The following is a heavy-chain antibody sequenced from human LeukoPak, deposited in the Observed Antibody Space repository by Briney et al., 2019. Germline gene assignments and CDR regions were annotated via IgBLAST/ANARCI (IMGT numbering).Heavy chain of an antibody. Sequence: GGSLRPSCAASGVTVSSNYTSWVRQAPGKGLEWVSVINSGGSTYYADSVKGRFTISRDNSKNTLYLQMNSLRAEDTAVYYCARGRFRRDGYNYGRDGAFDIWGQGTMVTVSS. CDR1: GVTVSSNY. V-gene: IGHV3-66*01. J-gene: IGHJ3*02. CDR3: ARGRFRRDGYNYGRDGAFDI. D-gene: IGHD5-24*01. CDR2: INSGGST.